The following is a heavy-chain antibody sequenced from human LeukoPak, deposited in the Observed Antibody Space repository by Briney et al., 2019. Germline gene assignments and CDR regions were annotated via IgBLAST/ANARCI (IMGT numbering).Heavy chain of an antibody. J-gene: IGHJ6*02. CDR2: IYYSGST. CDR3: ATLLGVGYYYYYYGMDV. D-gene: IGHD2/OR15-2a*01. CDR1: GGSISSGGYY. Sequence: PQTLSLTCTVSGGSISSGGYYWSWIRQHPGKGLEWIGYIYYSGSTYYNPSLKSRVTISVDTSKNQFSLKLSSVTAADTAVYYCATLLGVGYYYYYYGMDVWGQGTTVTVSS. V-gene: IGHV4-31*03.